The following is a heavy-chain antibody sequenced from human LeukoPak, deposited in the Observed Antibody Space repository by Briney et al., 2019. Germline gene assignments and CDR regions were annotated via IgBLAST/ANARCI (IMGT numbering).Heavy chain of an antibody. J-gene: IGHJ6*02. CDR3: ASDSPYYGMDV. CDR1: GFPFSSYW. Sequence: GGSLSLSCAASGFPFSSYWMHWVRQVPGKGLLWVSRINSDGSATIYADSVRGRFTISRDNAKNTLYLQMSGLRVEDTAVYHCASDSPYYGMDVWGQGTTVTVSS. CDR2: INSDGSAT. V-gene: IGHV3-74*01.